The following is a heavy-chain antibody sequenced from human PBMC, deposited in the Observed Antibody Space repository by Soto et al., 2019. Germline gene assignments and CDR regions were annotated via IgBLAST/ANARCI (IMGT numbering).Heavy chain of an antibody. J-gene: IGHJ3*02. CDR1: GGSISSSSYY. Sequence: SETLSLTCTVSGGSISSSSYYWGWIRQPPGKGLEWIGSIYYSGSTYYNPSLKSRVTISVDTSKNQFSLKLSSVTAADTAVYYCARRIGYCSGGSCPAFDIWGQGTMVTVSS. D-gene: IGHD2-15*01. CDR3: ARRIGYCSGGSCPAFDI. V-gene: IGHV4-39*07. CDR2: IYYSGST.